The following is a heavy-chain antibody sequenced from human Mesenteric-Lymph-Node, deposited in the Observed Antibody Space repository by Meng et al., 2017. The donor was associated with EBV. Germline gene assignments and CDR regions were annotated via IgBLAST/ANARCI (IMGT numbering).Heavy chain of an antibody. CDR2: IYYSGST. CDR1: GGFISSSSYY. V-gene: IGHV4-39*01. Sequence: QLQRQESGPGLVKPSETLSLTCTVSGGFISSSSYYWGWIRQPPGKGLEWIGSIYYSGSTYYNPSLKSRVTISVDTSKNQFSLKLSSVTAADTAVYYCARHLTIQLWFAWFDPWGQGTLVTPPQ. J-gene: IGHJ5*02. CDR3: ARHLTIQLWFAWFDP. D-gene: IGHD5-18*01.